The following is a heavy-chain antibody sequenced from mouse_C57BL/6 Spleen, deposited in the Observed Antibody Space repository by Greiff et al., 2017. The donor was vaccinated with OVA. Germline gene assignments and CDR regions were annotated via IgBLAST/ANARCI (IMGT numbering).Heavy chain of an antibody. CDR2: IDPSDSYT. CDR1: GYTFTSYW. Sequence: QVQLQQPGAELVKPGASVKLSCKASGYTFTSYWMQWVKQRPGQGLEWIGEIDPSDSYTNYNQKFKGKATLTVDTSSSTAYMQLSSLTSEDSAVYYCARWGVYSNYGFAYWGQGTLVTVSA. V-gene: IGHV1-50*01. CDR3: ARWGVYSNYGFAY. D-gene: IGHD2-5*01. J-gene: IGHJ3*01.